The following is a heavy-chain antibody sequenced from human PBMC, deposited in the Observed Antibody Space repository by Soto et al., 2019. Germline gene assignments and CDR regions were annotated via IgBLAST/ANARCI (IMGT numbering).Heavy chain of an antibody. CDR3: AKDKLGRVAEDWFDP. Sequence: EVQLLESGGDLLQPGESLRLTCAASGFTFSTFAMSWVRQAPGKGLEWVSAISGSGSSTYYADSVKGRFTISRDNSKNTLYLQMNSLGAEDTAVYYCAKDKLGRVAEDWFDPWGQGTLVTVSS. CDR1: GFTFSTFA. V-gene: IGHV3-23*01. J-gene: IGHJ5*02. CDR2: ISGSGSST. D-gene: IGHD1-7*01.